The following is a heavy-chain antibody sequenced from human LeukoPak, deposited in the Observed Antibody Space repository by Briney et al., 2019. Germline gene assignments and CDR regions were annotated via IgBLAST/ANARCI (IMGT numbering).Heavy chain of an antibody. D-gene: IGHD3-22*01. CDR2: IKSKTDGGTT. Sequence: GGSLRLSCAASGFTFSNAWMSWVRQAPGKGLEWVGRIKSKTDGGTTNYAAPVTGRFTISRDDSKNTLYLQMNSLKTEDTAVYYCTTRGYYDTSGYSSDAFDIWGQGTMVTVSS. V-gene: IGHV3-15*01. J-gene: IGHJ3*02. CDR3: TTRGYYDTSGYSSDAFDI. CDR1: GFTFSNAW.